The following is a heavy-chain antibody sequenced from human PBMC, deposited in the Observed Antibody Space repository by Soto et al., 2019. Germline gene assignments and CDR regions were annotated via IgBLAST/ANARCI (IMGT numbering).Heavy chain of an antibody. CDR2: IWYDGSNI. V-gene: IGHV3-33*01. J-gene: IGHJ6*02. D-gene: IGHD3-16*01. Sequence: QVQLVASGGGVVQPGRSLRLSCAASGFTFSSYGMHWVRQAPGKGLEWVTVIWYDGSNIYYADSVKGRFTISRDNSKNTLYLQMNSLRAEDTAVYYCARDRLGRRPEAGYYYFAMDVWGQGTTVTVSS. CDR3: ARDRLGRRPEAGYYYFAMDV. CDR1: GFTFSSYG.